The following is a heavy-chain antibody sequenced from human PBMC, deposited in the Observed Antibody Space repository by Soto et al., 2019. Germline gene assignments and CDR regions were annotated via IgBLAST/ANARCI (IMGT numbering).Heavy chain of an antibody. V-gene: IGHV1-3*01. J-gene: IGHJ5*02. Sequence: ASVKVSCKASGYTFTRYTMNWVRQAPGQRLEWMGWINPDNGNTKSSQKFQDRVIITRGTSASTAYMDLSSLRSEDTAVYYCARGIATGQLDPWGQGTLVTVSS. CDR1: GYTFTRYT. CDR2: INPDNGNT. CDR3: ARGIATGQLDP. D-gene: IGHD2-15*01.